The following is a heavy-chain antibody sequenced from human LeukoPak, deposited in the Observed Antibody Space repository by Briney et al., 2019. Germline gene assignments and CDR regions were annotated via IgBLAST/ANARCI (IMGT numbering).Heavy chain of an antibody. Sequence: GASVKVSCKASGYTFTGYYMHWVRQAPGQGLEWMGWINPNSGGTNYAQKFQGRVTMTRDTSISTAYMELSRLRSDDTAVYYCARLASGIAVDESDYWGQGTLVTVSS. V-gene: IGHV1-2*02. J-gene: IGHJ4*02. CDR1: GYTFTGYY. D-gene: IGHD6-19*01. CDR2: INPNSGGT. CDR3: ARLASGIAVDESDY.